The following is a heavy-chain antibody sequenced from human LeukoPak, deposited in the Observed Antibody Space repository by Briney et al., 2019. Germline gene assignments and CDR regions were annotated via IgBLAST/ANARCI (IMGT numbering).Heavy chain of an antibody. Sequence: PSETLSLTCTVSGYSISSGYYWGWIRPPPGKGLEWIGSIYHSGSTYYNPSLKSRVTISVDTSKNQFSLKLSSVTAADTAVYYCARVVGYNLDYWGQGTLVTVSS. CDR2: IYHSGST. D-gene: IGHD5-24*01. V-gene: IGHV4-38-2*02. CDR3: ARVVGYNLDY. J-gene: IGHJ4*02. CDR1: GYSISSGYY.